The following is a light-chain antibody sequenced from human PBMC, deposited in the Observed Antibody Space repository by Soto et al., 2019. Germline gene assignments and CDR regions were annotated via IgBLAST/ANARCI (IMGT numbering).Light chain of an antibody. CDR1: SSNIGSNT. CDR3: EAWDDSLNGYV. Sequence: QSVLTQPPSASGTPGQRVTISCSGSSSNIGSNTVNWYQQLPGTAPKLLIYSNNHRPSGVPDRFSGSKSGTSASLAISGLQSEDEADYYCEAWDDSLNGYVFGTGTKVTVL. CDR2: SNN. J-gene: IGLJ1*01. V-gene: IGLV1-44*01.